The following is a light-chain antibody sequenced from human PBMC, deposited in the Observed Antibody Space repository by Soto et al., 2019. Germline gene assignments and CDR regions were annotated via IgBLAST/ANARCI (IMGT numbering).Light chain of an antibody. CDR1: SSDVGGFNY. J-gene: IGLJ1*01. CDR2: DVY. V-gene: IGLV2-14*01. CDR3: SPYTTSSSYV. Sequence: QSALTQPASVSGSPGQSITISCTGTSSDVGGFNYVSWYQQHPGKAPKLLNFDVYSRPSGISNRFSGSKSGNTASLTISGLQAEDEADYYCSPYTTSSSYVFGAGTKVTVL.